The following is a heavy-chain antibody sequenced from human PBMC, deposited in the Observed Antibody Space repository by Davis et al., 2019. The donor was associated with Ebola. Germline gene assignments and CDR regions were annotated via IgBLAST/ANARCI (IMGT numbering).Heavy chain of an antibody. V-gene: IGHV1-46*01. CDR2: ISPTGDRA. CDR1: GYTFTNYY. J-gene: IGHJ4*02. D-gene: IGHD3-16*02. Sequence: ASVKVSCKTSGYTFTNYYMHWVRQAPGQGIEWMGIISPTGDRATYAQQFQGKFTMTTDTSTSTFYMELSSLRSEDTAVYYCARDSYHYMGFDFWGQGTLVTVSS. CDR3: ARDSYHYMGFDF.